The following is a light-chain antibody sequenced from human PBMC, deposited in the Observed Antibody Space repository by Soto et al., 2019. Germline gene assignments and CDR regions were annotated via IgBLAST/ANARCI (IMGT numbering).Light chain of an antibody. V-gene: IGKV1-27*01. J-gene: IGKJ4*01. CDR3: QKYNSAPLT. Sequence: DIQMTQSPSSLSASVGDRVTITCRASQGISNYLAWYQQKPGKGPKLLISAASTVHSGVPSRFSGSGSGTEFTLTIDSLQPDDFATYYCQKYNSAPLTFCGGTKVEIK. CDR2: AAS. CDR1: QGISNY.